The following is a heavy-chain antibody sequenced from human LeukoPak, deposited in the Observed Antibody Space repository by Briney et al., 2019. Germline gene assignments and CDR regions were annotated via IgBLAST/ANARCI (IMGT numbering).Heavy chain of an antibody. CDR2: IVGGGGNT. Sequence: GGSLRLSCAASGFTFSTYAMSWVRQAPGKGLEWVSAIVGGGGNTFYADPVKGRFTISRDNSQNTLYLQMNSLRAEDTAVYYCAKGCFSSSCSDSRWFDPWGLGTLVTVS. V-gene: IGHV3-23*01. CDR1: GFTFSTYA. D-gene: IGHD2-2*01. J-gene: IGHJ5*02. CDR3: AKGCFSSSCSDSRWFDP.